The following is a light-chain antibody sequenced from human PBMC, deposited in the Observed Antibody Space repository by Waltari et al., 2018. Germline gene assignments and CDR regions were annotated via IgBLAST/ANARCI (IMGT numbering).Light chain of an antibody. Sequence: EIVLTQSPVTLSLAPGERATLSCWASQSVGSSLAWCQQKPAQSPRLLRYDASNRATGVPARFNGSGSGTDFTLTIISLQSEDSAVYYCQQRSNWPPITFGQGTRLEIK. V-gene: IGKV3-11*01. J-gene: IGKJ5*01. CDR1: QSVGSS. CDR2: DAS. CDR3: QQRSNWPPIT.